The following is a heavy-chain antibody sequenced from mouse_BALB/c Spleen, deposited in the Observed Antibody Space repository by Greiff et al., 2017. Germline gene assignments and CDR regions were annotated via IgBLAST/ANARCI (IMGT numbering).Heavy chain of an antibody. CDR2: ISYSGST. J-gene: IGHJ4*01. CDR3: ASQLGNYAMDY. D-gene: IGHD4-1*02. V-gene: IGHV3-8*02. Sequence: DVQLQESGPSLVKPSQTLSLTCSVTGDYITSGYWNWIRKFPGNKLEYMGYISYSGSTYYNPSLKSRISITRDTSKNQYYLQLNSVTTEDTATYYCASQLGNYAMDYWGQGTSVTVSS. CDR1: GDYITSGY.